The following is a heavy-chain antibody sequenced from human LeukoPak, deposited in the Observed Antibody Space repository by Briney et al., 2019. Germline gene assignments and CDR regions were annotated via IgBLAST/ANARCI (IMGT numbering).Heavy chain of an antibody. CDR1: GGSISSYY. Sequence: SETLSLTCTVSGGSISSYYWSWIRQPPGKGLEWIGYIYYSGSTNYNPSLKSRVTISVDTSKNQFSLKLSSVTAADTAVYYCARGGYYYGSGRDGGFGYWGQGTLVTVSS. J-gene: IGHJ4*02. V-gene: IGHV4-59*01. CDR2: IYYSGST. CDR3: ARGGYYYGSGRDGGFGY. D-gene: IGHD3-10*01.